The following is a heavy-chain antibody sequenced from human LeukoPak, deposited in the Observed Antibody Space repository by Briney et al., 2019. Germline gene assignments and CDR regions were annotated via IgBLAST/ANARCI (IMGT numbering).Heavy chain of an antibody. CDR2: INDSGST. Sequence: PSETLSLTCAVYGGPFSGYYWSWVRQPPGKGLEWIGEINDSGSTAYNPSLTSRVTISVDTSKNQFSLRLSSVTAADTAVYHCARVPTSSWPSPDYWGQGTLVTVSS. J-gene: IGHJ4*02. CDR3: ARVPTSSWPSPDY. D-gene: IGHD6-13*01. V-gene: IGHV4-34*01. CDR1: GGPFSGYY.